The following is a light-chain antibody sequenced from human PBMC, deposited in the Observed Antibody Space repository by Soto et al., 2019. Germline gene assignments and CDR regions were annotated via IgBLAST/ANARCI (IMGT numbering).Light chain of an antibody. V-gene: IGLV2-14*01. Sequence: QSVLTQPASVSVSPGQSITISCTGTSSDVGRYNHVSWYQHHPGKAPKLIISEVSNRPSGVSNRFSGSKSGYTASLTISGLQAEDEADYYCNSHTSGDFRVFGTGTKVTVL. J-gene: IGLJ1*01. CDR3: NSHTSGDFRV. CDR2: EVS. CDR1: SSDVGRYNH.